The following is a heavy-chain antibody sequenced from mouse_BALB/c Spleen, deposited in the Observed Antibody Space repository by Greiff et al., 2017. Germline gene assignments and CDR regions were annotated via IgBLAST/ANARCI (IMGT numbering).Heavy chain of an antibody. J-gene: IGHJ2*01. V-gene: IGHV1-7*01. Sequence: QVQLQQSGAELAKPGASVKMSCKASGYTFTSYWMHWVKQRPGQGLEWIGYINPSTGYTEYKQKFKDKATLTADKSSSTAYMQLSSLTSEDSAVYYCARKEGLFYYFDYWGQGTTLTVSS. CDR1: GYTFTSYW. CDR3: ARKEGLFYYFDY. D-gene: IGHD6-1*01. CDR2: INPSTGYT.